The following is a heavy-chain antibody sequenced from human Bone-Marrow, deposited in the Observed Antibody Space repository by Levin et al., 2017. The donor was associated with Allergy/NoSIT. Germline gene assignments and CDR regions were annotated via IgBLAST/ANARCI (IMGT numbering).Heavy chain of an antibody. J-gene: IGHJ4*02. V-gene: IGHV4-39*02. CDR2: IHYSGGT. Sequence: SQTLSLTCTVSGGPITSTLYYWTWIRQPPGKGLEWIGSIHYSGGTYYNASLRSRVAMSVDTSKNHFSLKLSSVTAADTAMYYCARRYYDTSAYSYYFDYWGPGTLVAVSS. CDR3: ARRYYDTSAYSYYFDY. CDR1: GGPITSTLYY. D-gene: IGHD3-22*01.